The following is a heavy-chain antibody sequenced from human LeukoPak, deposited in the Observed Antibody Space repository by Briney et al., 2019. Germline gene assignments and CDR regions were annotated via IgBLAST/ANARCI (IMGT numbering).Heavy chain of an antibody. CDR2: IYSGGST. V-gene: IGHV3-66*01. CDR3: ASLVRLADPPGAFDI. D-gene: IGHD1-1*01. Sequence: GGSLRLSCAASGFSVIVNYMSWVRQAPGKGLEWVSVIYSGGSTFYADSVKGRFTISRDISNNTLYLQMNSLRAEDTAVYYCASLVRLADPPGAFDIWGQGTMVTVSS. J-gene: IGHJ3*02. CDR1: GFSVIVNY.